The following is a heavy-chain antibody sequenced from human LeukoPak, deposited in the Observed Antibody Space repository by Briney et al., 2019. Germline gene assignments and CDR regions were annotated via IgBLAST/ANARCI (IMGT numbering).Heavy chain of an antibody. J-gene: IGHJ4*02. Sequence: SETLSLTCTVSGGSISSGSYDWSWIRQPAGKGLEWIGRIYTSGSTNYNPSLKSRFTISVDTSKNQFSLKLSSVTAADTAVYYCASSRAAAGYDSWGQGTLVTVSS. CDR1: GGSISSGSYD. CDR3: ASSRAAAGYDS. V-gene: IGHV4-61*02. CDR2: IYTSGST. D-gene: IGHD6-13*01.